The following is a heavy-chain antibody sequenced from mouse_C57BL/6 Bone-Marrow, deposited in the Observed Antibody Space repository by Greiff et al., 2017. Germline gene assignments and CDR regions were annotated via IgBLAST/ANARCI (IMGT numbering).Heavy chain of an antibody. Sequence: EVQLQQSGAELVRPGASVKLSCTASGFNIKDDYMHWVKQRPEQGLEWIGWIDPENGDTEYASKFQGKATITADTSSNTAYLQLSSLTSEDTAVYYCPPEIHLDDWGQGTTLTVSS. CDR1: GFNIKDDY. CDR2: IDPENGDT. V-gene: IGHV14-4*01. J-gene: IGHJ2*01. CDR3: PPEIHLDD.